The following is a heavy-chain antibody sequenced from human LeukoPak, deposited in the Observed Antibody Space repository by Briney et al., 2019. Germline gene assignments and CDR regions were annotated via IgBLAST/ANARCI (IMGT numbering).Heavy chain of an antibody. CDR1: GGSISSSSYY. V-gene: IGHV4-39*02. CDR2: IYYSGST. Sequence: SETLSLTCTVSGGSISSSSYYWGWIRQPPGKGLEWIGSIYYSGSTYYNPSLKSRVTISVDTSKNQFSLKLSSVTAADTAVYYCARDGGSYYIYYYYGMDVWGQGTTVTVSS. J-gene: IGHJ6*02. CDR3: ARDGGSYYIYYYYGMDV. D-gene: IGHD1-26*01.